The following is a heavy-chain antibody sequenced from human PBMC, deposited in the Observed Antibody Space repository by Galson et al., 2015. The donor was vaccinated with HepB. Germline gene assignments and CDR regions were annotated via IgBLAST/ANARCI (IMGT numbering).Heavy chain of an antibody. V-gene: IGHV3-7*03. CDR2: IKQNGGEE. D-gene: IGHD6-19*01. Sequence: SLRLSCAASGFTFSNYWMTWVRQAPGKALEWVANIKQNGGEEYYIDSVKGRFTISRDNAKNSLFLQMNGLRAEDTAVYYCARKNSLAGSTYFDYWDQGTLVTVSS. CDR3: ARKNSLAGSTYFDY. J-gene: IGHJ4*02. CDR1: GFTFSNYW.